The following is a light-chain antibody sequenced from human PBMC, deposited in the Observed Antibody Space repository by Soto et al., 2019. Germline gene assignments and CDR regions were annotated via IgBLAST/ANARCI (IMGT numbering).Light chain of an antibody. J-gene: IGLJ2*01. CDR3: CSYAGSNTVT. V-gene: IGLV2-8*01. Sequence: QSVLTQPPSASGSPGQSVTISCTGTISDVGDYNYVSWYQQRPGRAPKLLIYEVSQRPSGVPARFSGSKSGNTASLTVSGLQAEDEADYSCCSYAGSNTVTFGGGTKVTVL. CDR1: ISDVGDYNY. CDR2: EVS.